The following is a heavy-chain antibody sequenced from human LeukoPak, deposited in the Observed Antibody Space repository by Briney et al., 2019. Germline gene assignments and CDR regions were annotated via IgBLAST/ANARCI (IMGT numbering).Heavy chain of an antibody. J-gene: IGHJ4*02. CDR3: AKDLNVDTAMDDYFDY. CDR2: ISGSGGST. Sequence: GGTLRLSCAASGFTFSSYGMSWVRQAPGKGLEWVSAISGSGGSTYYAGSVKGRFTISRDNSKNTLYLQMNSLRAEDTAVYYCAKDLNVDTAMDDYFDYWGQGTLVTVSS. CDR1: GFTFSSYG. V-gene: IGHV3-23*01. D-gene: IGHD5-18*01.